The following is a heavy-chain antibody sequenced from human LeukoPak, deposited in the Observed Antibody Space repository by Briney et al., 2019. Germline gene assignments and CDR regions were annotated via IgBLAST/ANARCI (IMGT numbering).Heavy chain of an antibody. CDR1: GFTFSSYA. V-gene: IGHV3-23*01. Sequence: PGGSLRLSCAASGFTFSSYAMSWVRQAPGKGLEWVSAISGSGGSTYYADSVKGRFTISRDNSENTLYLQMNSLRAEDTAVYYCAKKVITFGGVIPYYFDYWGQGTLVTVSS. J-gene: IGHJ4*02. D-gene: IGHD3-16*02. CDR2: ISGSGGST. CDR3: AKKVITFGGVIPYYFDY.